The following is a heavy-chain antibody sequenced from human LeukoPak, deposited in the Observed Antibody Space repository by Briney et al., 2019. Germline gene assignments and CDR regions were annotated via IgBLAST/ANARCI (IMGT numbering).Heavy chain of an antibody. CDR1: GGSSSTYY. CDR3: AREDGQQWPFDH. J-gene: IGHJ4*02. D-gene: IGHD5-24*01. V-gene: IGHV4-59*01. CDR2: IYDTGST. Sequence: PEAPSLTCTVSGGSSSTYYWSCILHPPPPGLGGIGYIYDTGSTNYNPSRKNRVAISLGTSNNQFSLKLRSVTAADTAVYYCAREDGQQWPFDHWGQGTLVTVSS.